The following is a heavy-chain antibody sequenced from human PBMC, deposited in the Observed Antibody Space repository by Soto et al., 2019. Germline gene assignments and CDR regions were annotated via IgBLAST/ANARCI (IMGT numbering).Heavy chain of an antibody. CDR3: ARRPNYDFWSGYRFDP. Sequence: SETLSLTCTVSGGSISSSSYYWGWIRQPPGKGLEWIGSIYYSGSTYYNPSLKSRVTISVDTSKNQFSLKLSSVTAADTAVYYCARRPNYDFWSGYRFDPWGQGTLVTVSS. CDR2: IYYSGST. D-gene: IGHD3-3*01. J-gene: IGHJ5*02. V-gene: IGHV4-39*01. CDR1: GGSISSSSYY.